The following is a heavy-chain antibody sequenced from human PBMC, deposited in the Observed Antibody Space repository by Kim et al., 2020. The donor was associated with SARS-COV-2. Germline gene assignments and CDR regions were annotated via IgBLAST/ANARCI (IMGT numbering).Heavy chain of an antibody. J-gene: IGHJ6*02. CDR3: ARMVGYCSGGSCDSGWYYYYGMDV. CDR2: ISAYNGNT. CDR1: GYTFTSYG. Sequence: ASVKVSCKASGYTFTSYGISWVRQAPGQGLEWMGWISAYNGNTNYAQKLQGRVTMTTDTSTSTAYMGLRSLRSDDTAVYYCARMVGYCSGGSCDSGWYYYYGMDVWGQGTTVTVSS. V-gene: IGHV1-18*01. D-gene: IGHD2-15*01.